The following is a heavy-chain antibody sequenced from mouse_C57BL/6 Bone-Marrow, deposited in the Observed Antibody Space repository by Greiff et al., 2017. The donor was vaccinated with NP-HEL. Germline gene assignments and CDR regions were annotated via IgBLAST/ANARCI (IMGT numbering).Heavy chain of an antibody. CDR3: AGYYYGSRGWYFDV. CDR2: IDPNSGGT. CDR1: GYTFTSYW. D-gene: IGHD1-1*01. J-gene: IGHJ1*03. Sequence: QVQLQQPGADLVKPGASVKLSCKASGYTFTSYWMHWVKQRPGRGLEWIGRIDPNSGGTKFNEKFKTKATLTVDKPSSTAYMQRSSLTSEDSAVDYCAGYYYGSRGWYFDVWGTGTTVTVSS. V-gene: IGHV1-72*01.